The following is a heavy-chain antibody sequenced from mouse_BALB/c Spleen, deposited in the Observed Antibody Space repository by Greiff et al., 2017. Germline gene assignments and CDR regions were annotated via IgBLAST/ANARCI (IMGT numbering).Heavy chain of an antibody. V-gene: IGHV1S56*01. D-gene: IGHD2-4*01. Sequence: VQLQQSGPELVKPGASVRISCKASGYTFTSYYIHWVKQRPGQGLEWIGWIYPGNVNTKYNEKFKGKATLTADKSSSTAYMQLSSLTSEDSAVYFCARGGTMITTGEFDYWGQGTTLTVSS. CDR1: GYTFTSYY. J-gene: IGHJ2*01. CDR2: IYPGNVNT. CDR3: ARGGTMITTGEFDY.